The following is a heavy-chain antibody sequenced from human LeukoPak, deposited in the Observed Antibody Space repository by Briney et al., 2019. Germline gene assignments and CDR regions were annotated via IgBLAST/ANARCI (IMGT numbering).Heavy chain of an antibody. CDR1: GFTFSSYW. V-gene: IGHV3-74*01. Sequence: PGGSLRLSCAASGFTFSSYWMHWVRQAPGKGLVWVSRINNDGSTSYADSVKGRFTISRDNVKNTLYLQMNSLRAEDTAIYYCAREGLTFDYWGQGTLVTVSS. CDR2: INNDGST. CDR3: AREGLTFDY. J-gene: IGHJ4*02. D-gene: IGHD3-22*01.